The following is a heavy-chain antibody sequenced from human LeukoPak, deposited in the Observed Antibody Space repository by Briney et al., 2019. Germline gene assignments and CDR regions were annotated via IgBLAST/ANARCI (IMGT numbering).Heavy chain of an antibody. V-gene: IGHV4-34*01. J-gene: IGHJ6*02. CDR3: ARSQPTRYYDFWSGYYTGIHYYYGMDV. D-gene: IGHD3-3*01. Sequence: SETLSLTCAVYGGSFSGYYWSWIRQPPGKGLEWIGEINHSGSTNYNPSLKSRVTMSVDTSKNQFSLKLSSVTAADTAVYYCARSQPTRYYDFWSGYYTGIHYYYGMDVWGQGTTVTVSS. CDR2: INHSGST. CDR1: GGSFSGYY.